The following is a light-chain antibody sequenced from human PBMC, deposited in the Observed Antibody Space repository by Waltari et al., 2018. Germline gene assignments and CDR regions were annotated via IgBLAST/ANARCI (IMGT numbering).Light chain of an antibody. CDR3: ATWDHSLHGVV. CDR2: DNS. CDR1: RSNLGMDF. J-gene: IGLJ2*01. Sequence: QSVLTQPPSVSAAPGQKVTISCSGGRSNLGMDFVSWYQKLPGTAPKVLSYDNSERPSGIPDRFSGSKSGTSATLGITGLQTGDEAYYYCATWDHSLHGVVFGGGTELTVL. V-gene: IGLV1-51*01.